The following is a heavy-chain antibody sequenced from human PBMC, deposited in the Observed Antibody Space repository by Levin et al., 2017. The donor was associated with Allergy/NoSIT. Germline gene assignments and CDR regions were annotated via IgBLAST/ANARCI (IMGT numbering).Heavy chain of an antibody. D-gene: IGHD1-1*01. CDR1: GYTFTGYY. CDR2: INPNSGGT. Sequence: GASVKVSCKASGYTFTGYYIHWVRQAPGQGLEWMGWINPNSGGTNYAQKFQGRVTMTRDTSISTAYMELSRLRSDDTAVYYCARGLLTLEATGPFDSWGQRTLVTVSS. V-gene: IGHV1-2*02. J-gene: IGHJ4*02. CDR3: ARGLLTLEATGPFDS.